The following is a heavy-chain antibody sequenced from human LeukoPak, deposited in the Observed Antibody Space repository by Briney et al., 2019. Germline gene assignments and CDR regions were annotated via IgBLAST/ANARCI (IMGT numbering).Heavy chain of an antibody. CDR3: AKVVSSSWYFFDY. D-gene: IGHD6-13*01. CDR1: GFTFSSYW. Sequence: PGGSLRLSCAASGFTFSSYWMHWVRQAPGKGLEWVAVISYDGSNKYYADSVKGRFTISRDNSKNTLYLQMNSLRAEDTAVYYCAKVVSSSWYFFDYWGQGTLVTVSS. J-gene: IGHJ4*02. V-gene: IGHV3-30*18. CDR2: ISYDGSNK.